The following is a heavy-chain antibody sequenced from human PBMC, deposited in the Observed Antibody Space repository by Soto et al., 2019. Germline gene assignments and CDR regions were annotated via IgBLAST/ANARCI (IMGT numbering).Heavy chain of an antibody. CDR1: GYSFTKYH. CDR2: INPVSGVT. D-gene: IGHD1-1*01. CDR3: ARVAGHKNARFDT. J-gene: IGHJ4*02. V-gene: IGHV1-2*02. Sequence: QVQLVQSGAEVKKPGASVKVSCKASGYSFTKYHMHWVRQAPGQGLEWMGWINPVSGVTNQAQKFQGRVTMTRDTSITTTYMELNSLTSDDTAVYYCARVAGHKNARFDTWGQGALVTVSS.